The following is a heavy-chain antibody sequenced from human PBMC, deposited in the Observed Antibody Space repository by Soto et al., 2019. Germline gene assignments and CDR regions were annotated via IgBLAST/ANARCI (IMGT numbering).Heavy chain of an antibody. CDR3: PRADYEILTGSCAMDV. V-gene: IGHV4-4*07. CDR1: GDSLGNYY. CDR2: VSSSGNT. Sequence: SERLSLTCTVAGDSLGNYYWFWIRQPVGKGLEWIGRVSSSGNTNANPTLNSRATMSIDTSKNQFSLRLRSVTAADTAVSYCPRADYEILTGSCAMDVWGQGPTVTVSS. D-gene: IGHD3-9*01. J-gene: IGHJ6*02.